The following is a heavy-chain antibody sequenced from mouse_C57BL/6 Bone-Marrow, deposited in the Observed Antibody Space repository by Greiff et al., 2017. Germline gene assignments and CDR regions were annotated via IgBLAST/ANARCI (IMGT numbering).Heavy chain of an antibody. D-gene: IGHD1-1*01. J-gene: IGHJ3*01. V-gene: IGHV1-5*01. CDR2: IYPGNSDT. Sequence: VQLQQSGTVLARPGASVKMSCKTSGYTFTSYWMHWVNQRPGQGLEWIGAIYPGNSDTSYNQKFKGKAKLTAVTSASTAYMELSSLTNEDSAVYYCTVYYYGSSYGFFAYWGQGTLVTVSA. CDR1: GYTFTSYW. CDR3: TVYYYGSSYGFFAY.